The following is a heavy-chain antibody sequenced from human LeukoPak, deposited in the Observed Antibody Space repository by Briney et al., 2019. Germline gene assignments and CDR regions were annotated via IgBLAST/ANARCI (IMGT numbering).Heavy chain of an antibody. CDR3: ARLPGGSWPDYYYYMDV. J-gene: IGHJ6*03. D-gene: IGHD6-13*01. CDR1: GYTFTGYY. Sequence: ASVKVSCKASGYTFTGYYMHWVRQAPGQGLEWMGRINPNSGGTNYAQKFQGRVTMTRDTSISTAYMELSRLRSDDTAVYYCARLPGGSWPDYYYYMDVWGKGTTVTVSS. CDR2: INPNSGGT. V-gene: IGHV1-2*06.